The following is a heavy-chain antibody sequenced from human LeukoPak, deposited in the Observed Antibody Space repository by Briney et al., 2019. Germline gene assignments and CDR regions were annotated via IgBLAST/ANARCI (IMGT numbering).Heavy chain of an antibody. D-gene: IGHD5-12*01. CDR3: ARVFSSVATFYYFDY. V-gene: IGHV1-69*13. CDR1: GYTFTSYD. Sequence: SVKVSCKASGYTFTSYDISWVRQAPGQGLEWMGGIIPIFGTANYAQKFQGRVTITADESTSTAYMELSSLRSEDTAVYYCARVFSSVATFYYFDYWGQGTLVTVSS. CDR2: IIPIFGTA. J-gene: IGHJ4*02.